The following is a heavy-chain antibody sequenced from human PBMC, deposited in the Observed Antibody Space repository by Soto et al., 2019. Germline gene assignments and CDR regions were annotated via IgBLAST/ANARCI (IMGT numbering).Heavy chain of an antibody. CDR1: GFTFSYHA. V-gene: IGHV3-30-3*01. J-gene: IGHJ6*02. CDR3: ARGTTTSAFSAMDV. Sequence: QVQLVESGGGVVQPGRSLRLSCAASGFTFSYHALNWVRQAPGKGLEWLAVISYDGDNKYIAESVKGRFTISRDNSKNTVSLHMNSLRAEDTAMYFCARGTTTSAFSAMDVWGQGTTVTVSS. CDR2: ISYDGDNK. D-gene: IGHD1-1*01.